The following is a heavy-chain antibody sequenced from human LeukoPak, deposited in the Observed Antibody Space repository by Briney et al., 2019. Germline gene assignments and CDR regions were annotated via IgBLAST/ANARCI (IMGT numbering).Heavy chain of an antibody. Sequence: GGSLRLSCAASGFTFSSYGMHWVRQAPGKGLEWVAVIWYDGSNKYYADSVKGRFTISRDNSKNTLYLQMSSLRAEDTALYYCAKMGGRLSYYMDVWGKGTTVTVSS. V-gene: IGHV3-33*06. CDR2: IWYDGSNK. J-gene: IGHJ6*03. CDR1: GFTFSSYG. CDR3: AKMGGRLSYYMDV. D-gene: IGHD3-16*01.